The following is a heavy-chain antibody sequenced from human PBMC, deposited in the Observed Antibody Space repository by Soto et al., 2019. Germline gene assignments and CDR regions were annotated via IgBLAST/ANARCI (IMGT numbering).Heavy chain of an antibody. J-gene: IGHJ3*02. D-gene: IGHD1-1*01. Sequence: PSETLSLTCTVSGGCISSYYWSWIRQPPGKGLEWIGYIYYSGSTNYNPSLKSRVTISVDTSKNQFSLKLSSVTAADTAVYYCALAARERLRPFDAFDIWGQGTVVTVSS. CDR1: GGCISSYY. V-gene: IGHV4-59*08. CDR3: ALAARERLRPFDAFDI. CDR2: IYYSGST.